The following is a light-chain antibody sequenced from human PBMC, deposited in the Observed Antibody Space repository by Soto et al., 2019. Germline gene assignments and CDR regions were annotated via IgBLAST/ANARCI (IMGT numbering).Light chain of an antibody. Sequence: DIPMTQSPSTLPATSRDRVTLICRASQSISSWLAWYQHKPGKAPKLLIYDASNLDSGVPSRFSGSGSGTEFSLTISNLQPDDCATYYCQQSYSTPRTFGQGSKVDIK. CDR3: QQSYSTPRT. CDR2: DAS. CDR1: QSISSW. V-gene: IGKV1-5*02. J-gene: IGKJ1*01.